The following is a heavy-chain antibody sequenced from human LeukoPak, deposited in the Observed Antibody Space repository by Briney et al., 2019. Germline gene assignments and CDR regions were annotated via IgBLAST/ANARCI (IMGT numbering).Heavy chain of an antibody. D-gene: IGHD2-15*01. V-gene: IGHV4-38-2*02. CDR1: SYSISSGYY. Sequence: SETLSLTCTVSSYSISSGYYWGWIRQPPGKGLEWIGSVYHSGSTYYNPSLKSRVTISVDTSKNQFSLKLSSVTAADTAVYYCARDFGVVAATVAYWGQGTLVTVSS. J-gene: IGHJ4*02. CDR2: VYHSGST. CDR3: ARDFGVVAATVAY.